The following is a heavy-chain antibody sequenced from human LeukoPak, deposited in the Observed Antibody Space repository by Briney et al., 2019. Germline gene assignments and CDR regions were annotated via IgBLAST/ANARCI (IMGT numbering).Heavy chain of an antibody. J-gene: IGHJ4*02. CDR2: IYPGDSDT. CDR3: ARQDCTSTYCYSTY. V-gene: IGHV5-51*01. Sequence: GEALKISCKGSGYIFTNSWIGWVRQMPGKGLEWMGIIYPGDSDTRYSPSFQGQVTISADTSVSSAYLQWASLKASDTATYYCARQDCTSTYCYSTYGGGGTLVTVSS. CDR1: GYIFTNSW. D-gene: IGHD2-2*02.